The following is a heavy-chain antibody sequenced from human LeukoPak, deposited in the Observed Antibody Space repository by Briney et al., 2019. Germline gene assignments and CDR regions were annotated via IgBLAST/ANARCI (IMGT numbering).Heavy chain of an antibody. CDR3: TRRLGGSSEGYDY. CDR1: GHTFTGYY. CDR2: INPNNGGT. V-gene: IGHV1-2*02. J-gene: IGHJ4*02. D-gene: IGHD1-26*01. Sequence: GASVKVSCKASGHTFTGYYIHWVRQAPGQGLEWMGWINPNNGGTKCTQKFLGRVTMTGDTTINTAYMEVTSLRSDDTAVYYCTRRLGGSSEGYDYWGQGTLVTVSS.